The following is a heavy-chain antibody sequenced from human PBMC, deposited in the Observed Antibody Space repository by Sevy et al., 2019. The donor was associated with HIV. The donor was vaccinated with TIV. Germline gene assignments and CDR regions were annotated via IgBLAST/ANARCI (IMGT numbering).Heavy chain of an antibody. CDR3: ARSNYYDSSGYKYYFDY. J-gene: IGHJ4*02. V-gene: IGHV3-23*01. CDR2: ISGSGGGT. CDR1: GFTFSSYA. D-gene: IGHD3-22*01. Sequence: GGSLRLSCAASGFTFSSYAMSWVRQAPGKGLEWVSAISGSGGGTYYADSVKGRFTISRDNSKNTLYLQMNSLRAEDTAVYYCARSNYYDSSGYKYYFDYWGQGTLVTVSS.